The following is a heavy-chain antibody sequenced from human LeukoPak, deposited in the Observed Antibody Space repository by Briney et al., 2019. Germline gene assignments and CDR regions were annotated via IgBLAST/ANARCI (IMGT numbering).Heavy chain of an antibody. CDR1: GFTFSSYA. Sequence: GGSLRLSCAASGFTFSSYAMGWVRRAPGKGLEWVSGISAGGDLTFHADPVKGRFTISRDNSKNTLYLQMNSLRAEDTAVYYCASGGCSSTSCYRGDDAFDIWGQGTMVTVSS. V-gene: IGHV3-23*01. J-gene: IGHJ3*02. CDR3: ASGGCSSTSCYRGDDAFDI. CDR2: ISAGGDLT. D-gene: IGHD2-2*02.